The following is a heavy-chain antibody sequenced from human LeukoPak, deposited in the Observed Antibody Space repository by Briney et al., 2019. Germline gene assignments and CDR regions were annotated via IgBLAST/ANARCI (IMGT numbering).Heavy chain of an antibody. J-gene: IGHJ5*02. CDR1: GVSISTFY. D-gene: IGHD6-25*01. V-gene: IGHV4-59*08. CDR3: ATNAAVATSRSWFDP. CDR2: IYYTGSN. Sequence: PSETLSLTCTVSGVSISTFYWIWIRQPPGEGPEWIGYIYYTGSNTYNPSLKSRVTMSVDTSKNQCSLQLSSVTAADTAVYYCATNAAVATSRSWFDPWGQGTLVTVSS.